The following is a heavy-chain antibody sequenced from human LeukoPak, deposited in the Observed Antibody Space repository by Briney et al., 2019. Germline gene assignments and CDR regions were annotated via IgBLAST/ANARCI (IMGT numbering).Heavy chain of an antibody. V-gene: IGHV3-33*01. Sequence: GRSLRLSCAASGFTFSSYGMHRVRQAPGKGLEWVAVIWYDGSNKYYADSVKGRFTISRDNSKNTLYLQMNSLRAEDTAVYYCARDRATSYYYYGMDVWGQGTTVTVSS. CDR3: ARDRATSYYYYGMDV. CDR2: IWYDGSNK. CDR1: GFTFSSYG. J-gene: IGHJ6*02.